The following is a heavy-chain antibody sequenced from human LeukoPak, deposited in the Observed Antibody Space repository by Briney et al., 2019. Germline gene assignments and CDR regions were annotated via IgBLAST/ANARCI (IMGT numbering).Heavy chain of an antibody. CDR1: GYTFTSYG. Sequence: GASVKVSCKASGYTFTSYGISWVRQAPGQGLEWMGWISAYNGNTNYAQKLQGRVTMTTDTSTSTAYMELRSLRSDDTAVYYCARGAITMIVVVMTPLDYWGQGTLVTVSS. CDR2: ISAYNGNT. V-gene: IGHV1-18*01. CDR3: ARGAITMIVVVMTPLDY. D-gene: IGHD3-22*01. J-gene: IGHJ4*02.